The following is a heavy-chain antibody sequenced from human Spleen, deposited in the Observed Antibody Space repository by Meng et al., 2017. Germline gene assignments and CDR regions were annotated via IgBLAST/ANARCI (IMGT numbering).Heavy chain of an antibody. D-gene: IGHD6-13*01. CDR3: AKQLGLMSFGVG. CDR1: GFTVSSNY. J-gene: IGHJ4*02. CDR2: ISGSGGST. Sequence: GESLKISCAASGFTVSSNYMCWVRQAPGKGLEWVSAISGSGGSTYYADSVKGRFTISRDNSKNTLYLQMNSLRAEDTAVYYCAKQLGLMSFGVGWGQGTLVTVSS. V-gene: IGHV3-23*01.